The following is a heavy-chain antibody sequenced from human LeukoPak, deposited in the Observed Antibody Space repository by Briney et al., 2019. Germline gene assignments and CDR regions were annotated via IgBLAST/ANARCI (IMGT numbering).Heavy chain of an antibody. V-gene: IGHV4-34*01. CDR3: ARGRMVRGVRVPKNWFDP. D-gene: IGHD3-10*01. CDR1: GGSFSGYY. J-gene: IGHJ5*02. CDR2: INHSGST. Sequence: SETLSLTCAVYGGSFSGYYWSWIRQPPGKGLEWIGEINHSGSTNYNPSLKSRVTISVDTSKNQFSLKLSSVTAADTAVSYCARGRMVRGVRVPKNWFDPWGQGTLVTVSS.